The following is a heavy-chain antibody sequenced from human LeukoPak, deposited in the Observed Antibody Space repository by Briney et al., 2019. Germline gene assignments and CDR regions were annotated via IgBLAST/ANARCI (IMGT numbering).Heavy chain of an antibody. CDR3: AKVGADIVVVPAAYNY. Sequence: GGSLRLSCAASGFTFSSYAMSWVRQAPGEGLEWVSAISGSGGSTYYADSVKGRFTISRDNSKNTLYLQMNSLRAENTAVYYCAKVGADIVVVPAAYNYWGQGTLVTVSS. D-gene: IGHD2-2*01. CDR2: ISGSGGST. V-gene: IGHV3-23*01. CDR1: GFTFSSYA. J-gene: IGHJ4*02.